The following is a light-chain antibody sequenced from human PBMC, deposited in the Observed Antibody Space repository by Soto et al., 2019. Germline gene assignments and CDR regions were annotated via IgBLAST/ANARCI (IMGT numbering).Light chain of an antibody. CDR3: SSYTTSNTRQIV. J-gene: IGLJ1*01. CDR1: SSDVGGYTY. Sequence: QSALTQPASVSGSPGQATTISCTGTSSDVGGYTYVSWYQQHPGKAPKFIIYGVSNRPSGVSNRFSGSKSGNTASLTISGLLAEDEADYYCSSYTTSNTRQIVFGTGTKVTVL. V-gene: IGLV2-14*01. CDR2: GVS.